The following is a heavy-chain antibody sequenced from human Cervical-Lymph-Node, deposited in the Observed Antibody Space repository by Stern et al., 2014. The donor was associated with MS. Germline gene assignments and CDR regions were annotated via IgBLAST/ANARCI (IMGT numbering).Heavy chain of an antibody. CDR2: IIPMFDTT. J-gene: IGHJ4*02. CDR1: GGTFSGYA. CDR3: ARGGRSSSYYCPDY. D-gene: IGHD6-13*01. Sequence: QMQLVQSGAEVKKPGSSVKVSCKASGGTFSGYAISWARQAPGQGLEWMGGIIPMFDTTIYAQKFQGRVTISADKSTSTAYMELSSLISEDTAVYFCARGGRSSSYYCPDYWGQGTLVTVSS. V-gene: IGHV1-69*06.